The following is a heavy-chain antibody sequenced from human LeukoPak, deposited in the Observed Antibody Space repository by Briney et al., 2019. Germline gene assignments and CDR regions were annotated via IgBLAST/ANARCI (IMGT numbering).Heavy chain of an antibody. V-gene: IGHV4-34*01. Sequence: SETLSLTCAVSGGHFSGYFWTWIRQAPGKGLEWIGEANSRGSATYNPSLRSRVTLLPDTSRNQFSLTLTSVTAADTAVYYCARRQPSMRTSGGFVGHFEYWGQGILVIVSS. D-gene: IGHD3-16*02. CDR3: ARRQPSMRTSGGFVGHFEY. J-gene: IGHJ4*02. CDR2: ANSRGSA. CDR1: GGHFSGYF.